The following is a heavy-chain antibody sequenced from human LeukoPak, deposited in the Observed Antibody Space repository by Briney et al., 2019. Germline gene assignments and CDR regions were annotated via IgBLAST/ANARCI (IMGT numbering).Heavy chain of an antibody. J-gene: IGHJ3*02. CDR3: ARDRPYYYDSSGYPPHDAFDI. Sequence: GGSLRLSCVASGFTFISYDMNWVRQAPGRGLEWVAVISYDGSNKYYADSVKGRFTISRDNSKNTLYLQMNSLRAEDTAVYYCARDRPYYYDSSGYPPHDAFDIWGQGTMVTVSS. D-gene: IGHD3-22*01. V-gene: IGHV3-30-3*01. CDR2: ISYDGSNK. CDR1: GFTFISYD.